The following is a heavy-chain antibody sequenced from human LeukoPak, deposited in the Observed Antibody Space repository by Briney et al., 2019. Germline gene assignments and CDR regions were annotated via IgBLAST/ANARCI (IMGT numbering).Heavy chain of an antibody. CDR3: VKDPIAAASID. D-gene: IGHD6-13*01. CDR1: GFNFSIYA. V-gene: IGHV3-23*01. Sequence: WGSLRLSCVVSGFNFSIYAMSWVRQAPATGPEWVSSISGGGGSTYYADSVKGRFTISRDNSKNTLSLQMNSLRAEDTAVYYWVKDPIAAASIDWGQGTLVTVSS. CDR2: ISGGGGST. J-gene: IGHJ4*02.